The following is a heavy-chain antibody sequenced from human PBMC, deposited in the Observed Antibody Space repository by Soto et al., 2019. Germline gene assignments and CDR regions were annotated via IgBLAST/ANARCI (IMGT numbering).Heavy chain of an antibody. CDR1: GGSINSGAYY. J-gene: IGHJ5*02. V-gene: IGHV4-31*03. D-gene: IGHD6-13*01. CDR3: ARVSATGTRWIDP. Sequence: QVQLQESGPGLVKPSQTLSLTCSVSGGSINSGAYYWGWIRQHPGKGLEWIGYISYNGRTYSNPSHQSRVTIALDMSESQFSLKLTSVTAADTAVYFCARVSATGTRWIDPWGQGTLVTVAP. CDR2: ISYNGRT.